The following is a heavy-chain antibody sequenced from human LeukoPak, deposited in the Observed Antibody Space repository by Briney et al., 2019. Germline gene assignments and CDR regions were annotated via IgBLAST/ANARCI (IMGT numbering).Heavy chain of an antibody. D-gene: IGHD3-22*01. V-gene: IGHV4-59*01. CDR2: IYYSGST. J-gene: IGHJ3*02. CDR3: ARVVPPMIVVAYDAFDI. Sequence: PSETLSLTCTVSGGSISSYYWSWIRQPPGKGLEWIGYIYYSGSTNCNPSLKSRVTISVDTSKNQFSLKLSSVTAADTAVYYCARVVPPMIVVAYDAFDIWGQGTMVTVSS. CDR1: GGSISSYY.